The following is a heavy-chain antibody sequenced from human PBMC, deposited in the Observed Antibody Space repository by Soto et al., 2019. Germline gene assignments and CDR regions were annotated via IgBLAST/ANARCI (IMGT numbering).Heavy chain of an antibody. D-gene: IGHD3-10*02. CDR1: GGSFSGYY. CDR3: ARGGRLSSGFDP. V-gene: IGHV4-34*01. CDR2: INHSGST. J-gene: IGHJ5*02. Sequence: QVQLQQWGAGLLKPSETLSLTCAVYGGSFSGYYWSWIRQPPGKGLEWIGEINHSGSTNYNPSLKALGTLSVDTSNHHFTRKLGSGTAADAAGYYCARGGRLSSGFDPWGQGTLVTVSS.